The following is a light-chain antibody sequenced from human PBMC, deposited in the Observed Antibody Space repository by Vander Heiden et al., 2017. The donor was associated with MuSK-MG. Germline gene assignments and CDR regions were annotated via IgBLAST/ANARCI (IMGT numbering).Light chain of an antibody. J-gene: IGKJ2*01. Sequence: DIQMTQSPSTLSASVGDRGTITCRASQSISSWLAWYQQKPGKAPKLLIYDGSSLESGVPSRFSGSGSGTEFTLTISSLQPDDFATYYCQQENSCPLTFGQGTKVEIK. CDR1: QSISSW. CDR3: QQENSCPLT. CDR2: DGS. V-gene: IGKV1-5*01.